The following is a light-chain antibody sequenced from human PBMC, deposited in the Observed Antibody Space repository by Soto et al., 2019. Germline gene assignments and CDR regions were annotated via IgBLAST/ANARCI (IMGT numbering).Light chain of an antibody. V-gene: IGKV1-39*01. CDR3: QQSYSTPLN. J-gene: IGKJ3*01. CDR1: QSISSY. CDR2: AAS. Sequence: DIQMTQSPSSLSASVGDRVTITCRASQSISSYLNWYQQKPGKAPNLLIYAASSLRSGVPSRFSGSGSGTDFTLTISSLQPEDFATYYCQQSYSTPLNFGPGTKVDIK.